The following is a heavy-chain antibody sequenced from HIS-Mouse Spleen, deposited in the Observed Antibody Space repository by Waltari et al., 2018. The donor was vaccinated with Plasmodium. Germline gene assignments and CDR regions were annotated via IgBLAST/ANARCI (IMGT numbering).Heavy chain of an antibody. D-gene: IGHD6-13*01. CDR3: ASSWYWYFDL. Sequence: EVQLVESGGGLVHPGGSLSLSCVAPGFLFSSYWRSWVRQCPGKGLEWVANIKQDGSEKYYVDAVKGRFTISRDNAKNSLYLQMNSLRAEDTAVYYCASSWYWYFDLWGRGTLVTVSS. CDR1: GFLFSSYW. V-gene: IGHV3-7*01. J-gene: IGHJ2*01. CDR2: IKQDGSEK.